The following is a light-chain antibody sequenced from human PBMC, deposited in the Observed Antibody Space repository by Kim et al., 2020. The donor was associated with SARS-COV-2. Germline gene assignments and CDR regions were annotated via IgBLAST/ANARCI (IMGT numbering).Light chain of an antibody. Sequence: QSVLTQPPSVSGAPGQRVTISCTGRSSNIGAGYDVHWYQQLPITAPKLLIYGNSNRPSGVPDRFSGSKSGTSASLAITGLQAEDEADYYCQSYDNSLSSYVFGSGTKVTVL. CDR1: SSNIGAGYD. V-gene: IGLV1-40*01. CDR2: GNS. CDR3: QSYDNSLSSYV. J-gene: IGLJ1*01.